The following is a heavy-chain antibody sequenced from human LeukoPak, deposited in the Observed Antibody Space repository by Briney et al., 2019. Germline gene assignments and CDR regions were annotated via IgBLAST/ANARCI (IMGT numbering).Heavy chain of an antibody. CDR2: IYYSGST. Sequence: SETLSLTCTVSGGSISSHYWSWIRQPPGKGLEWIGYIYYSGSTNYNPSLKSRVTISVDTSKNQFSLKLSSVTAADTAVHYCARGGYSSSWFFDYWGQGTLVTVSS. CDR1: GGSISSHY. D-gene: IGHD6-13*01. V-gene: IGHV4-59*11. J-gene: IGHJ4*02. CDR3: ARGGYSSSWFFDY.